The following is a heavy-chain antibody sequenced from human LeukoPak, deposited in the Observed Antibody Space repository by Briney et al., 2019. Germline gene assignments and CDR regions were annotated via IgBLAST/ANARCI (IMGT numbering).Heavy chain of an antibody. V-gene: IGHV1-24*01. Sequence: GASVKVSCKVTGNTLSEFSMHWVRQSPGKGLEWMGGFDPEVGETVYAQKFQGRVTITEDTSTETAYMELSSLRSEDTAVYYCATDLLAGGLKTFDPWGQGSLVSDSS. D-gene: IGHD5/OR15-5a*01. CDR2: FDPEVGET. CDR1: GNTLSEFS. CDR3: ATDLLAGGLKTFDP. J-gene: IGHJ5*02.